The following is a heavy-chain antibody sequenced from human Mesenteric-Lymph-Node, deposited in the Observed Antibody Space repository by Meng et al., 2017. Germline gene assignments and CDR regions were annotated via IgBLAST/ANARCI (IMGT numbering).Heavy chain of an antibody. CDR1: GGSISSYY. CDR2: IYYSGST. D-gene: IGHD3-16*02. Sequence: SETLSLTCTVSGGSISSYYWSWIRQPPGKGLEWIGYIYYSGSTNYNPSLKSRVIISVDTSKNQFSLKLSSVTAADTAVYYCAREAARTYYDYVWGSYRQIYYFDYWGQGTLVTVSS. V-gene: IGHV4-59*12. J-gene: IGHJ4*02. CDR3: AREAARTYYDYVWGSYRQIYYFDY.